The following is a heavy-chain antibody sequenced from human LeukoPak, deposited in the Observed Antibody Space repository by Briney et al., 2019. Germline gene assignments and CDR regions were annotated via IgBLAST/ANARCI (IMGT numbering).Heavy chain of an antibody. CDR1: GGTFSSYA. J-gene: IGHJ3*02. CDR2: IIPIFGTA. D-gene: IGHD1/OR15-1a*01. CDR3: ARDSRITGTTSIGLEAFDI. V-gene: IGHV1-69*06. Sequence: SVKVSCKASGGTFSSYAISWVRQAPGQGLEWMGGIIPIFGTANYAQKFQGRVTITADKSTSTAYMELSSLRSEDTAVYYCARDSRITGTTSIGLEAFDIWGQGTMVTVSS.